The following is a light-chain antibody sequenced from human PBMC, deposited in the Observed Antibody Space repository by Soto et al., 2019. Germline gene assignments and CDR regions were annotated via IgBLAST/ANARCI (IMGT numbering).Light chain of an antibody. CDR2: DVT. CDR1: SSDVGGYNY. V-gene: IGLV2-11*01. CDR3: CSYAGSYV. J-gene: IGLJ1*01. Sequence: QSALTQPRSVSGSPGQSVTISCTGTSSDVGGYNYVSWYQQHPGKAPKLMIYDVTKRPSGVPDRCSASKSGNTASLTISGLQAGDEADYYCCSYAGSYVFGTGTKVTVL.